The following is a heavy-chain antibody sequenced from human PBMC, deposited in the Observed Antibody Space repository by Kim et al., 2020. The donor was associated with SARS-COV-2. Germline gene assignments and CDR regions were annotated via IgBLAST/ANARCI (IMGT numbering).Heavy chain of an antibody. CDR2: INPNSGGT. CDR1: GYTFTGYY. Sequence: ASVKVSCKASGYTFTGYYMHWVRQAPGQGLEWMGRINPNSGGTNYAQKFQGRVTMTRDTSISTAYMELSRLRSDDTAVYYCARDLIFIYCSSTSCPAGGWFDPWGQGTLVTVSS. J-gene: IGHJ5*02. CDR3: ARDLIFIYCSSTSCPAGGWFDP. V-gene: IGHV1-2*06. D-gene: IGHD2-2*01.